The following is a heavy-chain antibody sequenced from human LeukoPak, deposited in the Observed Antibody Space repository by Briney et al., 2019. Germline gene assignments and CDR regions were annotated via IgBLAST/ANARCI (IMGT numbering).Heavy chain of an antibody. CDR1: GFSLSTRGVA. V-gene: IGHV2-5*01. Sequence: SGPTLVNPTQTLTLTCTFSGFSLSTRGVAVAWIRQPPGKALEWLALIYWNDDKRSSPSLKSRLSITNDASKNQVVLTMTNMDPADTGTYYCGHIFNSSPYSWGQGTLVTVSS. J-gene: IGHJ4*02. D-gene: IGHD2/OR15-2a*01. CDR3: GHIFNSSPYS. CDR2: IYWNDDK.